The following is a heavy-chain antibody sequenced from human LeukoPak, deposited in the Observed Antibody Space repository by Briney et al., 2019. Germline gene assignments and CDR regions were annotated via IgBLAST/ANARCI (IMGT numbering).Heavy chain of an antibody. CDR2: LYWNGDK. CDR1: GFSVSTSEVD. V-gene: IGHV2-5*01. CDR3: AHSGGVGYCRSNRCYPLYWNFDL. Sequence: SGPTLVNPTQTLTLTCTFSGFSVSTSEVDVGWIRQPPGKALEWLAVLYWNGDKDYSPSLKSRLTITKDTSKNQVVLTMTSMDPVDTATYYCAHSGGVGYCRSNRCYPLYWNFDLWGRGTLVTVSS. D-gene: IGHD2-2*01. J-gene: IGHJ2*01.